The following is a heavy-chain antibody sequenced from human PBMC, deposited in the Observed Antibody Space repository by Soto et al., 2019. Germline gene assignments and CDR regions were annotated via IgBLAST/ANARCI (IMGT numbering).Heavy chain of an antibody. CDR3: AKLQLGRIYYFDS. CDR2: ISGGGAST. V-gene: IGHV3-23*01. J-gene: IGHJ4*02. CDR1: VFNHA. Sequence: EVQVLESGGGLVQPGGSLRLSCAPSVFNHAMSWVRQAPGKGLEWVSAISGGGASTYYADSVKGRFTISRDTSKNIVYLQMNRLRGDDTAVYYCAKLQLGRIYYFDSWGQGTLVTVS. D-gene: IGHD3-3*02.